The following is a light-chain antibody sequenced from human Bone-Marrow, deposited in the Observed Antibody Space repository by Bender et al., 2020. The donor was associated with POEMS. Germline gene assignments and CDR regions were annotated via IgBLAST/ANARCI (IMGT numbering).Light chain of an antibody. V-gene: IGLV2-11*01. CDR1: SSDVGGYNY. Sequence: QSALTQPRSVSGSPGQSVTISCTGTSSDVGGYNYVSWYQQYPGKAPKVMIHDVTKRPSGVPDRFSGSKSGNTASLTISGLQSEDEADYYCAAWEDSLNGWVFGGGTKLTVL. CDR2: DVT. J-gene: IGLJ3*02. CDR3: AAWEDSLNGWV.